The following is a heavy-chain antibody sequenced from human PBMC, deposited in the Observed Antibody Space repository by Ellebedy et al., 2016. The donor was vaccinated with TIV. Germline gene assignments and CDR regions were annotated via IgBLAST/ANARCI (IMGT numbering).Heavy chain of an antibody. D-gene: IGHD1-20*01. CDR2: INTNTGNP. V-gene: IGHV7-4-1*02. Sequence: AASVKVSCKASGYTFTSYAMNWARQAPGQGLEWMGWINTNTGNPTYAQGFTGRFVFSLDTSVSTAYLQISSLKAEDTAVYYCARGRSNWNDGGFDYWGQGTLVTVSS. CDR1: GYTFTSYA. CDR3: ARGRSNWNDGGFDY. J-gene: IGHJ4*02.